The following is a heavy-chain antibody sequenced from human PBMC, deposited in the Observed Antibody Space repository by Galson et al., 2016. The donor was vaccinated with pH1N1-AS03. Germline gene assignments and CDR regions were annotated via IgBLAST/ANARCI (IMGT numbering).Heavy chain of an antibody. V-gene: IGHV3-48*02. CDR2: INSRSDTI. D-gene: IGHD5-12*01. CDR1: EFTFSFYH. CDR3: ARDSGYGGTFDN. J-gene: IGHJ4*02. Sequence: SLRLSCAASEFTFSFYHMSWVRQAPGKGLEWVSYINSRSDTIYYADSVRGRFTISRDNAKNSLFLQMSSLRDDDTAVYYCARDSGYGGTFDNWGQGALVTVSS.